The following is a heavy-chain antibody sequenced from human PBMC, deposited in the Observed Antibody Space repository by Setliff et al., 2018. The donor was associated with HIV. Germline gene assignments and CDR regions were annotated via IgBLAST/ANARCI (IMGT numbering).Heavy chain of an antibody. CDR3: ARGGYRAARFYYFDY. CDR2: VYYTGST. Sequence: PSETLSLTCTLSGGSVSSSGYYWGWLRQPPGQGPEWIGSVYYTGSTYYSLSLNIRVTISVDTSKNQFSLKLSSVTAADTSVYDCARGGYRAARFYYFDYGGQGLLVTVSS. CDR1: GGSVSSSGYY. J-gene: IGHJ4*02. D-gene: IGHD6-13*01. V-gene: IGHV4-39*07.